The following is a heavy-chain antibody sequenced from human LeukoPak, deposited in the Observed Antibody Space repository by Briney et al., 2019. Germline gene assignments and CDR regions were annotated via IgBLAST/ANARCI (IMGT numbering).Heavy chain of an antibody. V-gene: IGHV3-23*01. D-gene: IGHD1-26*01. Sequence: GGSLRLSCAASGFTFRSKAMSWVRQAPGKGLEWVSGISGSADWTDYGESVKGRFTISRDNAKNSLYLQMNSLRAEDTAVYYCAREPHDYWGQGTLVTVSS. CDR3: AREPHDY. CDR1: GFTFRSKA. J-gene: IGHJ4*02. CDR2: ISGSADWT.